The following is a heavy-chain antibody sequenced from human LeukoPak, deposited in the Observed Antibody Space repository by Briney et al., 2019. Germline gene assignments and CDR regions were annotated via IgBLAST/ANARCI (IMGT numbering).Heavy chain of an antibody. D-gene: IGHD3-16*01. CDR1: GGPFSGYY. V-gene: IGHV4-34*01. J-gene: IGHJ6*02. CDR2: INHSGST. Sequence: SETLSLTCAVYGGPFSGYYWSWIRQPPGKGLEWIGEINHSGSTNYNPSLKSRVTISVDTSKNQFSLKLSSVTAADTAVYYCARGGGIYYYGMDVWGQGTTVTVSS. CDR3: ARGGGIYYYGMDV.